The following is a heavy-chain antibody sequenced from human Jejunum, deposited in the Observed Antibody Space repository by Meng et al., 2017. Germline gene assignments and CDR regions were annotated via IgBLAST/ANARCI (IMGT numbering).Heavy chain of an antibody. Sequence: QVQLVQTGAEVKNPGASLTVSCKTSGYTFTSYGISWVRQAPGQGLEWMGWISVYHGNTNYTQKLQGRVTMTTDTSTSTAYMELRSLRSDDTAVYFCARDYSGTSYRYSDYWGQGTLVTVSS. J-gene: IGHJ4*02. V-gene: IGHV1-18*01. CDR1: GYTFTSYG. CDR3: ARDYSGTSYRYSDY. CDR2: ISVYHGNT. D-gene: IGHD1-26*01.